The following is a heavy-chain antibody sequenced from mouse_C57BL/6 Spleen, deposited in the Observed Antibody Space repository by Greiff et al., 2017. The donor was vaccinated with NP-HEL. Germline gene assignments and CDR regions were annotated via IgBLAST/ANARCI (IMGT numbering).Heavy chain of an antibody. CDR1: GYTFTSYW. CDR3: TRGSHGNAMAY. Sequence: EVQLKESGTVLVRPGASVKMSCKTSGYTFTSYWMHWVKQRPGQGLEWIGAIYPGNSDTSYNQKFKGKATLTAVTSSSTAYMELSSLTNEDSAVYYCTRGSHGNAMAYWGQGTSVTVSS. V-gene: IGHV1-5*01. J-gene: IGHJ4*01. D-gene: IGHD1-1*01. CDR2: IYPGNSDT.